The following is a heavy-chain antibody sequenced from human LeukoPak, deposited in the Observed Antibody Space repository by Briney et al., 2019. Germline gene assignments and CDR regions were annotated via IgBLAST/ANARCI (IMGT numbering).Heavy chain of an antibody. D-gene: IGHD4-17*01. J-gene: IGHJ3*01. CDR2: IIPIFGTA. CDR1: GGTFSSYA. Sequence: GASVKVSCKASGGTFSSYAISWVRQAPGQGLEWMGGIIPIFGTANYAQKFQGRVTITADESTSTAYMELSSLRSEDTAVYYCAREWCSESTTVTQDAFDLWGQGTMVTVSS. CDR3: AREWCSESTTVTQDAFDL. V-gene: IGHV1-69*13.